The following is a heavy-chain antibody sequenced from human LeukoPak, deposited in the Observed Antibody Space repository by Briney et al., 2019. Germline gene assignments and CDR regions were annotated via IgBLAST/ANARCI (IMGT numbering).Heavy chain of an antibody. CDR3: ATAPVGARPIDY. CDR2: INPSGSST. J-gene: IGHJ4*02. V-gene: IGHV1-46*01. D-gene: IGHD1-26*01. CDR1: GYTFTSYH. Sequence: GASVKVSCKASGYTFTSYHMHWVRQAPGQGLEWMGIINPSGSSTSYAQKFQGRVTMTRDTSTSTVYMELSSLRSEDTAVSYCATAPVGARPIDYWGQGTLVTVSS.